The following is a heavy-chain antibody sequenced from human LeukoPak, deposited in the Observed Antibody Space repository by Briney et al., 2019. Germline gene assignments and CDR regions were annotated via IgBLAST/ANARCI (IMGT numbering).Heavy chain of an antibody. CDR2: IYYSGDT. V-gene: IGHV4-59*01. D-gene: IGHD4-17*01. CDR1: GDSIRGYH. J-gene: IGHJ4*02. Sequence: PSETLSLTCAVSGDSIRGYHWSWLRQPPGQGLEWIGYIYYSGDTNYNPSLKSRVTMSIDTSKNQFSLKLNSVTAADTAVYYCARGTVTTEYFDYWGQGTLVTVSS. CDR3: ARGTVTTEYFDY.